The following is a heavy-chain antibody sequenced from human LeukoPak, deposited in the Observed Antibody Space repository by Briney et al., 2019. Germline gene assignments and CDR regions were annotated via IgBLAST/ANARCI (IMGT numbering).Heavy chain of an antibody. J-gene: IGHJ4*02. V-gene: IGHV3-9*01. Sequence: GRSLRLSCAPSGFTFDDYAMHWVRQAPGKGLEWVSGISWNSGSIDYADSVKGRFTISRDNAKNSLYLQMNSLRAEDTALYYCAKDMGGYSYGYDYWGQGTLVTVSS. CDR1: GFTFDDYA. D-gene: IGHD5-18*01. CDR3: AKDMGGYSYGYDY. CDR2: ISWNSGSI.